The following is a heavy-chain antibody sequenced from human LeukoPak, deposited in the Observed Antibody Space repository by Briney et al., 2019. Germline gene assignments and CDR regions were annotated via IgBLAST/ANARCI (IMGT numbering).Heavy chain of an antibody. Sequence: GGSLRLSCAASGFTFSSYSMNWVHQAPGKGLEWVSYISSSSSTIYYADSVKGRFTISRDNAKNSLYLQMNSLRAGDTAVYYCARDRNYYGSGIHGGWFDPWGQGTLVTVSS. CDR2: ISSSSSTI. J-gene: IGHJ5*02. CDR3: ARDRNYYGSGIHGGWFDP. CDR1: GFTFSSYS. D-gene: IGHD3-10*01. V-gene: IGHV3-48*04.